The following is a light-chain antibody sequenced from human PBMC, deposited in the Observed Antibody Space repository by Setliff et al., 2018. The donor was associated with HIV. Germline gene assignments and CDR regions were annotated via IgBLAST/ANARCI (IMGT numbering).Light chain of an antibody. J-gene: IGLJ2*01. CDR1: STDVGGYDS. V-gene: IGLV2-11*01. Sequence: QSALTQPRSVSGSPGQSVTISCTTTSTDVGGYDSVSWYQQLPGKAPKLMIYDVNKRPSGIPDRFSGSKSGNTASLTISGLQAADEADYYCCSYTSSNTLMIFGGGTKVTVL. CDR2: DVN. CDR3: CSYTSSNTLMI.